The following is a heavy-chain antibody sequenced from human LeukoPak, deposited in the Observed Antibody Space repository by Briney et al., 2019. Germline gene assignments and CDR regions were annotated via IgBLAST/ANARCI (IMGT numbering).Heavy chain of an antibody. CDR1: GGTFSSYA. CDR2: IIPVFGTA. J-gene: IGHJ6*03. D-gene: IGHD2-15*01. V-gene: IGHV1-69*05. Sequence: SVKVSCKASGGTFSSYAISWVRQAPGQGLEWMGGIIPVFGTANYAQKFQGRVTITTDESTSTAYMELSSLRSEDTAVYYCARGGSEYYYYYMDVWGKGTTVTVSS. CDR3: ARGGSEYYYYYMDV.